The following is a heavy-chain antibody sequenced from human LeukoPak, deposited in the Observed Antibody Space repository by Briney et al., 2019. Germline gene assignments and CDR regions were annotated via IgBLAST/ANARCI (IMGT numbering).Heavy chain of an antibody. CDR2: ADYSGST. D-gene: IGHD6-19*01. V-gene: IGHV4-59*08. J-gene: IGHJ5*02. Sequence: PSETLSLTCSVFDGSISNYYLSWIRQPPGKGLEWIGYADYSGSTTYNPSLESRVTISVDTSKNQFSLKLTAVTAADTAVYYCARNSAVAPSRSSFDPWGQGTLVTVSS. CDR1: DGSISNYY. CDR3: ARNSAVAPSRSSFDP.